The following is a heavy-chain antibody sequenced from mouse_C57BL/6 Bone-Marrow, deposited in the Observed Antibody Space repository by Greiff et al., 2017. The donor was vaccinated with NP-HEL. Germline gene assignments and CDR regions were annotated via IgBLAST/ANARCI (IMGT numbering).Heavy chain of an antibody. J-gene: IGHJ3*01. CDR1: GFTFSSYG. CDR2: ISSGGSYT. D-gene: IGHD3-3*01. CDR3: ARRGDFAY. V-gene: IGHV5-6*02. Sequence: DVHLVESGGDLVKPGGSLKLSCAASGFTFSSYGMSWVRQTPDKRLEWVATISSGGSYTYYPDSVKGRFTISRDNAKNTLYLQMSSLKSEDTAMYYCARRGDFAYWGQGTLVTVSA.